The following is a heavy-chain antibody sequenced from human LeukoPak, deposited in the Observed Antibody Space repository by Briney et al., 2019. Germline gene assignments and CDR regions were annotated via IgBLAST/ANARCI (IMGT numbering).Heavy chain of an antibody. CDR1: GGSFSGCF. V-gene: IGHV4-34*01. J-gene: IGHJ4*02. CDR3: ARAYKASPLHNAIDS. Sequence: PSETLSLTCAVYGGSFSGCFWSWIRQTPGKGLEWIGETDHSGTTNYNPSLKSRVIISPDTSKSQFSLKVNSVTAADTAVYYCARAYKASPLHNAIDSWGQGTLVTVSS. CDR2: TDHSGTT. D-gene: IGHD1-14*01.